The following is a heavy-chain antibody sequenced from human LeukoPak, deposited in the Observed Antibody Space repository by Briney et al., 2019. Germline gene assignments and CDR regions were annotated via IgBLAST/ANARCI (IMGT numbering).Heavy chain of an antibody. CDR1: GFTFSSYT. CDR3: ARDPTPRYCSGGSCYTHYGMDV. Sequence: GGSPRLSCAASGFTFSSYTMNRVRQAPGKGLEWVSSISSSSSYIYYADSVKGRLTISRDNAKNSLYLQMNRLRAEDTAVYYCARDPTPRYCSGGSCYTHYGMDVWGQETTVTVSS. J-gene: IGHJ6*02. V-gene: IGHV3-21*01. CDR2: ISSSSSYI. D-gene: IGHD2-15*01.